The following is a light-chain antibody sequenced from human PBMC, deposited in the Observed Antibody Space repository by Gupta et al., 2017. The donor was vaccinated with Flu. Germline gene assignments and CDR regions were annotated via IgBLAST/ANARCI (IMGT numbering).Light chain of an antibody. J-gene: IGLJ3*02. CDR1: SGSVATNYY. CDR2: STN. V-gene: IGLV8-61*01. Sequence: TVTLTFGLSSGSVATNYYSSWYQQTPGQAPRTRIYSTNTRSSGVPDRFSGSILGKKAALTITGAQADDEADYYCELYMGSGISVFGGGTKLTGL. CDR3: ELYMGSGISV.